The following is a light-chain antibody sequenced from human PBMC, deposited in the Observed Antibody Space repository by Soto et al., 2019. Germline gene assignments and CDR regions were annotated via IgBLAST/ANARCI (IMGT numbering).Light chain of an antibody. Sequence: QSALTQPASVSGSPGQSITISCTGTSSDVGGYNYVSWYQQHPGKVPKLMIFDVSDRPSGVSNRFSGSKSGNTASLTISGLQTEDEADYYCSSYRRGNTELVFGGGTKLTVL. CDR3: SSYRRGNTELV. CDR1: SSDVGGYNY. V-gene: IGLV2-14*03. J-gene: IGLJ2*01. CDR2: DVS.